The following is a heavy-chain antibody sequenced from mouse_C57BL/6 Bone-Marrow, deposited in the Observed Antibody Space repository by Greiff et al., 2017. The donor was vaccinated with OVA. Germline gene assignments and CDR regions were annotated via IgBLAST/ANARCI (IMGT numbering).Heavy chain of an antibody. V-gene: IGHV14-4*01. CDR1: GFTITDDY. Sequence: VQLQQSGAELVRPGASVKLSCTASGFTITDDYMHWVKQRPEQGLEWIGWIDPENGDTEYASKFQGKATITADTSSNTAYLQLSSLTSEDTAVYYCTTCRGTVPFDYWGQGTTLTVSS. CDR3: TTCRGTVPFDY. D-gene: IGHD1-1*01. J-gene: IGHJ2*01. CDR2: IDPENGDT.